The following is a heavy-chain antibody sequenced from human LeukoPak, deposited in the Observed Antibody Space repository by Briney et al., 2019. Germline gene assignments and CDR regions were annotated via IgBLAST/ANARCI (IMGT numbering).Heavy chain of an antibody. D-gene: IGHD2-15*01. V-gene: IGHV1-24*01. CDR3: ATVGCSGGSCYQDV. CDR2: FDPEDGET. Sequence: GASVKVSCKVSGYTLTELSMHWVRQAPGKGLEWMGCFDPEDGETIYAQKFQGRVTMTEDTSTDTAYMELSSLRSEDTAVYYCATVGCSGGSCYQDVWGKGTTVTVSS. J-gene: IGHJ6*04. CDR1: GYTLTELS.